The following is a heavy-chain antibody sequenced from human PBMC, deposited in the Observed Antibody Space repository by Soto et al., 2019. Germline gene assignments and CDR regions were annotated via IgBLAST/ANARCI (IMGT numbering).Heavy chain of an antibody. Sequence: QVQLQESGPGLVKPSETLSLTCTVSGGSISSYFWSWIRQPPGKGLEWIGYIYYTGSTNYNPSLTSRVTMSVDTPKNQFSLQLRSVTAADTAVYYSALFNWYFDLWGRGTLVTVSS. V-gene: IGHV4-59*01. CDR1: GGSISSYF. CDR3: ALFNWYFDL. J-gene: IGHJ2*01. CDR2: IYYTGST.